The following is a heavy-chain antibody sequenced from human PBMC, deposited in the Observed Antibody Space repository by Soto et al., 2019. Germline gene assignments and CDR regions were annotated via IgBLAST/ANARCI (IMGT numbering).Heavy chain of an antibody. J-gene: IGHJ4*02. V-gene: IGHV3-48*03. CDR1: EFTFSSYE. D-gene: IGHD2-2*02. Sequence: QPGGSLRLSCVASEFTFSSYEMNWVRQAPGKGLEWVSYISSSGTTIYYTDSVKGRFTISRDNAKKSLYLQMNSLRAEDTAVYYCAKDQWTLIYCGSTSCYTEFDYWGQGTLVT. CDR3: AKDQWTLIYCGSTSCYTEFDY. CDR2: ISSSGTTI.